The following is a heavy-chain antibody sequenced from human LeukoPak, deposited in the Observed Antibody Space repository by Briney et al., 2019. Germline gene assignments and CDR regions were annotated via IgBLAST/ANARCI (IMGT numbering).Heavy chain of an antibody. D-gene: IGHD1-26*01. Sequence: ASVKVSCKASGYTFTGYYMHWVRQAPGQGLEWMGWINPNSGGTNYAQKFQGRVTMTRDTSISTAYMELSRLRSDDTAVYYCARDWELGYSFDYWGQGTLVTVSS. CDR2: INPNSGGT. V-gene: IGHV1-2*02. CDR3: ARDWELGYSFDY. CDR1: GYTFTGYY. J-gene: IGHJ4*02.